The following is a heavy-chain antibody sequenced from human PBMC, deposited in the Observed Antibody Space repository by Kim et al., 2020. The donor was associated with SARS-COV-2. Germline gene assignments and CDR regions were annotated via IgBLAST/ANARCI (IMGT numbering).Heavy chain of an antibody. V-gene: IGHV3-33*01. Sequence: GGSLRLSCAASGFTFSSYGMHWVRQAPGKGLEWVAVIWYDGSNKYYADSVKGRFTISRDNSKNTLYLQMNSLRAEDTAVYYCARAYFYCSSTSCPSSLDYWGQGTLVTVSS. J-gene: IGHJ4*02. D-gene: IGHD2-2*01. CDR2: IWYDGSNK. CDR1: GFTFSSYG. CDR3: ARAYFYCSSTSCPSSLDY.